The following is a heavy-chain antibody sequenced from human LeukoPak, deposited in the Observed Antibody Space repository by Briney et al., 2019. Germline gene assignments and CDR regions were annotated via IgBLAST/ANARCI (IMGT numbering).Heavy chain of an antibody. J-gene: IGHJ3*01. CDR3: AKGMTAMAPLDAFDV. CDR1: GFTFHDYA. V-gene: IGHV3-9*03. Sequence: GRSLRLSCTASGFTFHDYAMHWVRQAPGKGLEWVSGISWNSGNRVYADSVKGRFTISRDNAKNSLYLQMNSLRAEDMASYYCAKGMTAMAPLDAFDVWGQGTLVTVSS. CDR2: ISWNSGNR. D-gene: IGHD5-18*01.